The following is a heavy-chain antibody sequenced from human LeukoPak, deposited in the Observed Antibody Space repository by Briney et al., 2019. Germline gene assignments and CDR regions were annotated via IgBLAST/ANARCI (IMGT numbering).Heavy chain of an antibody. V-gene: IGHV3-11*01. Sequence: PGGSLRLSCAASGFTFSDYYMSWIRQAPGKGLEWVSYISSSGSTIYYADSVKGRFTISRDNAKKSLYLQMNSLRAEDTAVYYCASRESYYGSGSYRVDYWGQGTLVTVSS. J-gene: IGHJ4*02. CDR3: ASRESYYGSGSYRVDY. CDR1: GFTFSDYY. CDR2: ISSSGSTI. D-gene: IGHD3-10*01.